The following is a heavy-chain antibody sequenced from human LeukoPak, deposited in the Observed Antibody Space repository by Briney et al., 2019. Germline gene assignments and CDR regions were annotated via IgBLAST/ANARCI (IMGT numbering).Heavy chain of an antibody. Sequence: ASVKVSCKASGYTFTGYYMHWVRQAPGQGLEWMGWINPNSGGTNYAQKFQGRVTMTRDTSISTAYMELSRLRSDDTAVYYCARVVGATFVSDYWGQGTLVTVSS. CDR2: INPNSGGT. D-gene: IGHD1-26*01. J-gene: IGHJ4*02. CDR1: GYTFTGYY. CDR3: ARVVGATFVSDY. V-gene: IGHV1-2*02.